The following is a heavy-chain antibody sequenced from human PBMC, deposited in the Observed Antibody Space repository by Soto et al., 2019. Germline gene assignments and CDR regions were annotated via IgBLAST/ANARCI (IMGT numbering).Heavy chain of an antibody. D-gene: IGHD3-22*01. Sequence: KPSGTLSLTCTFSPVSINAYYWGWIRQPPGQGLEWIGHVSSSGSTKYTPSLQSRVTISVGTSKKQFSLKLNSVTAADTAVYYCARVEGNYYDRSGHYVNWFDPWGQGIMVTVSS. CDR1: PVSINAYY. CDR2: VSSSGST. V-gene: IGHV4-59*01. J-gene: IGHJ5*02. CDR3: ARVEGNYYDRSGHYVNWFDP.